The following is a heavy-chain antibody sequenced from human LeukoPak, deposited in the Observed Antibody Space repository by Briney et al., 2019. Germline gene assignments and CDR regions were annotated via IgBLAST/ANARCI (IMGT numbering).Heavy chain of an antibody. CDR2: INPSGGTT. V-gene: IGHV1-46*01. CDR3: ARGQPTREAYPDYVWGSYRQWNWLDP. D-gene: IGHD3-16*02. Sequence: ASVKVSCKASGYTFTSYYIHWVRQAPGQGLEWMGIINPSGGTTSYARNFQGRVIMTRDMSTGTVYMKLSSLRFEDAAVYYCARGQPTREAYPDYVWGSYRQWNWLDPWGQGTLVTVSS. J-gene: IGHJ5*02. CDR1: GYTFTSYY.